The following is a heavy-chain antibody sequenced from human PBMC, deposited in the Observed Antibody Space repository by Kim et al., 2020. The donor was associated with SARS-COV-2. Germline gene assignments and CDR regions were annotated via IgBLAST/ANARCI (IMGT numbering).Heavy chain of an antibody. Sequence: GESLKISCKGSGYSFTSYWIGWVRQMPGKGLEWMGIIYPGDSDTRYSPSFQGQVTISADKSISTAYLQWSSLKASDTAMYYCARRSSMVRGLDAFDIWGQGTMVTVSS. CDR1: GYSFTSYW. D-gene: IGHD3-10*01. CDR3: ARRSSMVRGLDAFDI. V-gene: IGHV5-51*01. J-gene: IGHJ3*02. CDR2: IYPGDSDT.